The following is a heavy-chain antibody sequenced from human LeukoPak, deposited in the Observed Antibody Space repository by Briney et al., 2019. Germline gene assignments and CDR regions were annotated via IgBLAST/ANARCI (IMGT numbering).Heavy chain of an antibody. D-gene: IGHD3-3*01. CDR1: GFTFSSYG. Sequence: GGSLRLSCAASGFTFSSYGMHWVRQAPGKGLEWVAVIWYDGSNKYYADSVKGRFTISGDNSKNTLYLQMNSLRAEDTAVYYCARVNDFWSGYYTFDYWGQGTLVTVSS. J-gene: IGHJ4*02. V-gene: IGHV3-33*01. CDR2: IWYDGSNK. CDR3: ARVNDFWSGYYTFDY.